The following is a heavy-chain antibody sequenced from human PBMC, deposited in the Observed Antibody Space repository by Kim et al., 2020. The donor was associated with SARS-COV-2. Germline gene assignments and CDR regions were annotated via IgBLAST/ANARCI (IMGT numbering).Heavy chain of an antibody. CDR3: ATLYSYGNYYYYGMDV. D-gene: IGHD5-18*01. J-gene: IGHJ6*01. CDR2: ISYDGSNK. V-gene: IGHV3-30*03. CDR1: GFTFDDYA. Sequence: GGSLRLSCAASGFTFDDYAMHWVRQAPGKGLEWVAVISYDGSNKYYADSVKGRFTISRDNSKNTLYLQMNSLRAEDTAVYYCATLYSYGNYYYYGMDVWG.